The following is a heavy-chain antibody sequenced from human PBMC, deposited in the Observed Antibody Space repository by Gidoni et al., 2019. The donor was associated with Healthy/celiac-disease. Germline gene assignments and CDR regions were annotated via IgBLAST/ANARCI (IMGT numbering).Heavy chain of an antibody. J-gene: IGHJ4*02. CDR2: ISYDGSNK. Sequence: QVQLVESGGGVVQPGRSLRLSCAASGFTFRSYAMHWVRQAPGKGLEWVAVISYDGSNKYYADSVKGRFTISRDNSKNTLYLQMNSLRAEDTAVYYCARDPNDYGDYEYFDYWGQGTLVTVSS. CDR3: ARDPNDYGDYEYFDY. V-gene: IGHV3-30-3*01. D-gene: IGHD4-17*01. CDR1: GFTFRSYA.